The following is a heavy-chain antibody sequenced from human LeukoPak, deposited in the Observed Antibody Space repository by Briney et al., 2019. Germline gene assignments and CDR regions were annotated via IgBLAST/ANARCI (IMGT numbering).Heavy chain of an antibody. J-gene: IGHJ4*02. CDR3: TTDDDGGLDH. Sequence: PGGSLRLSCAASGLSFSTAWMGWVRQAPGKGLEWVGRIKSKSDDGTAVYTAPVKGRFTISRDDSKDTLYLQMNSLKTEDTAVYYCTTDDDGGLDHWGQGTLVTVSS. CDR1: GLSFSTAW. V-gene: IGHV3-15*01. CDR2: IKSKSDDGTA. D-gene: IGHD3-16*01.